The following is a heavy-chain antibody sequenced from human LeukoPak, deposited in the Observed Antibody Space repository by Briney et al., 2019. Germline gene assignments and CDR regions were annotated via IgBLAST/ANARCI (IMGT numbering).Heavy chain of an antibody. J-gene: IGHJ6*03. D-gene: IGHD4-17*01. CDR3: AKECVDYEVFDYYYYMDV. Sequence: GGSLRLSCAASGFTFSSYAMSWVRQAPGKGLEWVSAISGSGGGTYYADSVKGRFTISRDNSKNTLYLQMNSLRAEDTAVYYSAKECVDYEVFDYYYYMDVWGKGTTVTVSS. V-gene: IGHV3-23*01. CDR2: ISGSGGGT. CDR1: GFTFSSYA.